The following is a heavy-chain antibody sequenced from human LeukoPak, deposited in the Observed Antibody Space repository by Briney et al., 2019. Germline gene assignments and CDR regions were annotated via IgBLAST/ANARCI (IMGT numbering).Heavy chain of an antibody. J-gene: IGHJ6*03. V-gene: IGHV3-21*01. CDR3: ARRGYRRIAAAGTWYYYYMDV. Sequence: GGSLRLSCAASGFTFSRHNMNWVRQAPGKGLEWVSSISSSSSYIYYADSVKGRFTISRDNAKNSLYLQMNSLRAEDTAVYYCARRGYRRIAAAGTWYYYYMDVWGKGTTVTISS. CDR1: GFTFSRHN. D-gene: IGHD6-13*01. CDR2: ISSSSSYI.